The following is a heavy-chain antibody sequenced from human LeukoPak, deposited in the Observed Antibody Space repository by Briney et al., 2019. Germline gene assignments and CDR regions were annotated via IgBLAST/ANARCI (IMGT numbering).Heavy chain of an antibody. Sequence: GGTLRLSCAASGFTFSSYWMHWVRQAPGKGLVWVSRINSDGSSTSYADSVKGRFTISRDNAKNTLYLQMNSLRAEDTAVYYCAREGATIYGYFDYWGQGTLVTVSS. J-gene: IGHJ4*02. V-gene: IGHV3-74*01. CDR1: GFTFSSYW. D-gene: IGHD5-24*01. CDR3: AREGATIYGYFDY. CDR2: INSDGSST.